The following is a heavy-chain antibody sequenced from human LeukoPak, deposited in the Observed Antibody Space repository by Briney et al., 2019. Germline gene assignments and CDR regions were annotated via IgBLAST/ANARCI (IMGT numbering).Heavy chain of an antibody. Sequence: GGSLRLSCAASGFTFSSYAMSWVRQAPGKGLEWVSAISGSGGSTYYADSVKGRFTISRDNSKNTLYLQMNSLRAEDTAVYYCARGALLRYFDWLLGYYYYMDVWGKGTTVTISS. CDR2: ISGSGGST. J-gene: IGHJ6*03. V-gene: IGHV3-23*01. CDR1: GFTFSSYA. D-gene: IGHD3-9*01. CDR3: ARGALLRYFDWLLGYYYYMDV.